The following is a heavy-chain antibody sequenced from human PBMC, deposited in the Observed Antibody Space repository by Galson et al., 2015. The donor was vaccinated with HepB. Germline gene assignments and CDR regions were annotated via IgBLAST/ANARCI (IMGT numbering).Heavy chain of an antibody. CDR2: IYYSGST. V-gene: IGHV4-59*01. Sequence: ATLSLTCTVSGGSISSYYWSWIRQPPGKGLEWIGYIYYSGSTNYNPSLKSRVTISVDTSKNQFSLKLSSVTAADTAVYYCARAPYPWGQGTLVTVSS. CDR1: GGSISSYY. J-gene: IGHJ4*02. CDR3: ARAPYP.